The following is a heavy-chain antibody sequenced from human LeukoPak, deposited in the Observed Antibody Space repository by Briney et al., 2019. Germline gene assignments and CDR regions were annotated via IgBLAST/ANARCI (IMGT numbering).Heavy chain of an antibody. CDR3: ARLDYDFWSGSTY. Sequence: GASVKVSCKVSGYTLSELSMHWVRQAPGKGLEWMGGFDPEDGETIYAQEFQGRVTMTEDTSIDTAYMELGSLRSEDTAVYYCARLDYDFWSGSTYWGQGTLVTVSS. CDR1: GYTLSELS. D-gene: IGHD3-3*01. CDR2: FDPEDGET. J-gene: IGHJ4*02. V-gene: IGHV1-24*01.